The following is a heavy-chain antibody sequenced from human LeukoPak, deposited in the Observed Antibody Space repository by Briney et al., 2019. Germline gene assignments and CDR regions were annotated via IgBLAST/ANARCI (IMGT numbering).Heavy chain of an antibody. D-gene: IGHD2-2*01. Sequence: GGSLRLSCAASGFTFSSYWMSWVRQAPGKGLEWVANIKKEGSETYYVDSVKGRFTISRDNAESSLYLQMNSLRAEDTAVYYCARGYCDSTMCYAGAFDMWGRGTMVTVSA. CDR1: GFTFSSYW. CDR3: ARGYCDSTMCYAGAFDM. V-gene: IGHV3-7*04. J-gene: IGHJ3*02. CDR2: IKKEGSET.